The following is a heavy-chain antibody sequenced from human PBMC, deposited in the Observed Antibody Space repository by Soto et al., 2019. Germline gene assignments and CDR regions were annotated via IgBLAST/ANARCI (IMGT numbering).Heavy chain of an antibody. CDR3: ARAAAIWFGELLYRNYYYYGMDV. Sequence: ASVKVSCKASGYTFTGYYMHWVRQAPGQGLEWLGWINPNSGGTNYAQKFQGWVTMTRDTSISTAYMELSRLRSDDTAVYYCARAAAIWFGELLYRNYYYYGMDVWGQGTPVTVSS. CDR1: GYTFTGYY. CDR2: INPNSGGT. V-gene: IGHV1-2*04. D-gene: IGHD3-10*01. J-gene: IGHJ6*02.